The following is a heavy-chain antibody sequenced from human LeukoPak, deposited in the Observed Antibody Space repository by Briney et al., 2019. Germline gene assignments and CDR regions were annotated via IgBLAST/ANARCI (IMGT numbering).Heavy chain of an antibody. CDR1: GFTFSSYW. CDR3: AKGATPGHIDY. Sequence: GGSLRLSCAASGFTFSSYWMHWVRQVPGKGLVWVSRINSDGSSTSYADSVKGRFTISRDNAKNSVYLQMNSLRADDTAVYYCAKGATPGHIDYWGQGTLVTVSS. J-gene: IGHJ4*02. CDR2: INSDGSST. V-gene: IGHV3-74*01.